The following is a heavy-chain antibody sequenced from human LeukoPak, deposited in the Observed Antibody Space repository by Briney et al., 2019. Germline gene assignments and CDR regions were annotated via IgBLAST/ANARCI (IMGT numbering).Heavy chain of an antibody. V-gene: IGHV3-13*01. J-gene: IGHJ4*02. CDR2: IGIRGDT. D-gene: IGHD6-19*01. Sequence: GGSLRLYCAASGFTFTDYDMHWVRQVIGKGLEWVSAIGIRGDTHYSGSVKGRFTISRENAESSLYLQMNSLRAEDTAVYYCARGGIQVSGIDEFDYWGQGTLVTVSS. CDR1: GFTFTDYD. CDR3: ARGGIQVSGIDEFDY.